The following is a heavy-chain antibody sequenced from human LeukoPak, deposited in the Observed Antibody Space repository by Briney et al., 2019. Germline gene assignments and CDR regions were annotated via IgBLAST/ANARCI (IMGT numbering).Heavy chain of an antibody. CDR2: IYYSGST. CDR3: ARHLGGSSWFDY. V-gene: IGHV4-39*01. D-gene: IGHD6-13*01. J-gene: IGHJ4*02. CDR1: GGSISSSSYY. Sequence: SETLSLTCTVSGGSISSSSYYWGWIRQPPGKGLEWIGGIYYSGSTYYNPSLKSRVTMSVDTSKNQFSLKLSSVTAADTAVYTCARHLGGSSWFDYWGQGTLVTVSS.